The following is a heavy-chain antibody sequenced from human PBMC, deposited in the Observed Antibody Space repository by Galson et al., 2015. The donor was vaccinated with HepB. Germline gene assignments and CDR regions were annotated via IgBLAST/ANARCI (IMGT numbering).Heavy chain of an antibody. J-gene: IGHJ4*02. Sequence: SLRLSCAASGFTFRSYGMSWVRQAPGKGLEWVSGISGSGGSTYYADSVKGRFTVSRDSSKNTLYLQMSSLRAEDTAAYYCAKDRGLAAAGSNFDHWGQGTPVTVSS. CDR3: AKDRGLAAAGSNFDH. V-gene: IGHV3-23*01. D-gene: IGHD6-13*01. CDR2: ISGSGGST. CDR1: GFTFRSYG.